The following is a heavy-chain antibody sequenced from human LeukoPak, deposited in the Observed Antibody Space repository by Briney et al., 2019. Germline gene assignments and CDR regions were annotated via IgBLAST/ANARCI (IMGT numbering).Heavy chain of an antibody. V-gene: IGHV3-48*03. J-gene: IGHJ4*02. CDR2: ISSSGSTI. CDR1: GFTFSSYE. CDR3: ATSPGIAVAGTIHY. Sequence: GGSLRLSCAASGFTFSSYEMNWVRQAPGKGLEWVSYISSSGSTIYYADSVKGRFTISRDNAKNSLYLQMNSLRAEDTAVYYCATSPGIAVAGTIHYWGQGTLVTVSS. D-gene: IGHD6-19*01.